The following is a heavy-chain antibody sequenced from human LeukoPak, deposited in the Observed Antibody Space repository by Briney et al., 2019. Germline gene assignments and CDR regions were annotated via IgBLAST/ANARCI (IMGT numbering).Heavy chain of an antibody. CDR1: GFMSSNYW. D-gene: IGHD3-10*01. CDR3: ARGSTMDYYHFDV. CDR2: INQDGSQK. V-gene: IGHV3-7*01. J-gene: IGHJ3*01. Sequence: GGSLRLSCAASGFMSSNYWMSWVRQAPGKGLEWVGNINQDGSQKSYVDSVRGRFTLSRNIAENSLFLQLNSLRADDTAVYYCARGSTMDYYHFDVWGQGTLVTVSS.